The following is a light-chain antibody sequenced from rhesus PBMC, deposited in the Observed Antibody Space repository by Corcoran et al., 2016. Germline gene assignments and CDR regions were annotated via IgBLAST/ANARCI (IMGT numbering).Light chain of an antibody. CDR2: KAS. CDR3: QHGYCILLP. Sequence: DIQMTQSPSSLSASVGDRVTITCRASQGISDNLAWSQQKPGKVPNLLLYKASTLQSGIPSRFSGSGSGTDFNLTIRRLQPKDLSACYCQHGYCILLPFGGGTKVEIK. CDR1: QGISDN. J-gene: IGKJ4*01. V-gene: IGKV1-25*01.